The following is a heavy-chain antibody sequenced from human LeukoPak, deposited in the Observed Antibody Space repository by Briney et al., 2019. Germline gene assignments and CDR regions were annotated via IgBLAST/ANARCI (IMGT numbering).Heavy chain of an antibody. D-gene: IGHD3-9*01. CDR3: ARGGGEYFDWLVDY. CDR2: MNPNSGNT. V-gene: IGHV1-8*03. J-gene: IGHJ4*02. Sequence: ASVKVSCKASGGTFTSYDINWVRQATGQGLEWMGWMNPNSGNTGYAQKFQGRVTITRNTSISTAYMELSSLRSEDTAVYYCARGGGEYFDWLVDYWGQGTLVTVSS. CDR1: GGTFTSYD.